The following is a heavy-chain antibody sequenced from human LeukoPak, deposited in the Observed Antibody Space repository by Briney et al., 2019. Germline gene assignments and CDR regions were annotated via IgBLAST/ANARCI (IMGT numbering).Heavy chain of an antibody. V-gene: IGHV3-23*01. CDR2: VDGGGST. D-gene: IGHD2/OR15-2a*01. J-gene: IGHJ4*02. CDR1: GFSFRNYA. Sequence: PGGSLRLSCAVSGFSFRNYAMSWVRQAPGKALEWVSRVDGGGSTFYADSVEGRFSISRDTSKSTLYLQMSSLRGEDTAIYYCARDDAPGGGFLDCWGQGTLVTVSS. CDR3: ARDDAPGGGFLDC.